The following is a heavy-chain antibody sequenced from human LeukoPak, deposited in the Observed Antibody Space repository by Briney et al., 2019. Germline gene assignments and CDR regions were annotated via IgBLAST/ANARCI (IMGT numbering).Heavy chain of an antibody. CDR2: ISSSGSTI. CDR3: VRDPRSGGFDY. CDR1: GFTFSSYE. Sequence: GGSLRLSCAASGFTFSSYEMNWVRQAPGKGLEWVSYISSSGSTIYYADSVKGRFTISRDNAKNSLYLQMNSLRAEDTAVYYCVRDPRSGGFDYWGQGTLVTVSS. J-gene: IGHJ4*02. D-gene: IGHD1-26*01. V-gene: IGHV3-48*03.